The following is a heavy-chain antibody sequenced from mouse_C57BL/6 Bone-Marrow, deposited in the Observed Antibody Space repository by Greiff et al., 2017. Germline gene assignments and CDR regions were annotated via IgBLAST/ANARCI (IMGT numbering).Heavy chain of an antibody. J-gene: IGHJ1*03. CDR1: GYTFTSYG. CDR2: IYPRSGYT. Sequence: VQLQQSGADLARPGASVKLSCKASGYTFTSYGISWVKQRPGQGLEWVGAIYPRSGYTYYNENVKGKATLTADKSTSTVYMELRSLTSEASEVYFCASAGQGYVYVWGTGTTVTVSS. V-gene: IGHV1-81*01. CDR3: ASAGQGYVYV.